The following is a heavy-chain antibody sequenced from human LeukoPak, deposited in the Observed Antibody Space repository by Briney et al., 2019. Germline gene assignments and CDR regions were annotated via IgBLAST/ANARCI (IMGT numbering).Heavy chain of an antibody. D-gene: IGHD6-13*01. J-gene: IGHJ4*02. CDR1: GYTFTSYD. Sequence: ASVEVSCKASGYTFTSYDINWVRQATGQVLEWMGWMNPNSGNTGYAQKFQGRVTMTRNTSISTAYMELSSLRSEDTAVYYCARGMYSSSWYQANFLGYWGQGTLVAVSS. CDR3: ARGMYSSSWYQANFLGY. V-gene: IGHV1-8*01. CDR2: MNPNSGNT.